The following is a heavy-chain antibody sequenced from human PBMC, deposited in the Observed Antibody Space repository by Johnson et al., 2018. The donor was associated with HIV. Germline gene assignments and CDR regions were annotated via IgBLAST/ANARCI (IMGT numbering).Heavy chain of an antibody. CDR3: ARRRSDNVSRSHDAFDI. D-gene: IGHD3-3*01. J-gene: IGHJ3*02. Sequence: VQLVESGGGVVQPGRSLRLSCAASGFTFSSYAMSWVRQAPGKGLEWVSAISGSGGSTYYADSVKGRFTISRDNSKNTLYLQMNSLRAEDTAVYYCARRRSDNVSRSHDAFDIWGQGTMVTVSS. CDR1: GFTFSSYA. CDR2: ISGSGGST. V-gene: IGHV3-23*04.